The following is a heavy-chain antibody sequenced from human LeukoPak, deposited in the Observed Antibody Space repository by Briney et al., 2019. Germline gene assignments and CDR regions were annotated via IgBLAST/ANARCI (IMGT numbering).Heavy chain of an antibody. CDR2: ISAYNGNT. CDR3: ARDADRGAGTDYYYMDV. D-gene: IGHD6-19*01. Sequence: ASVKVSCKASGYAFTSYGISWVRQAPGQGLEWMGWISAYNGNTNYAQKLQGRVTMTTDTSTSTAYMELRGLRSDDTAVYYCARDADRGAGTDYYYMDVWGKGTTVTVSS. J-gene: IGHJ6*03. V-gene: IGHV1-18*01. CDR1: GYAFTSYG.